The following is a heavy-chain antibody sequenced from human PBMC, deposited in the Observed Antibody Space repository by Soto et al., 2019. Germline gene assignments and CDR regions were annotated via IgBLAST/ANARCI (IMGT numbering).Heavy chain of an antibody. V-gene: IGHV3-23*01. D-gene: IGHD3-9*01. J-gene: IGHJ5*02. CDR2: ISGSGGST. CDR1: GFTFSSYA. Sequence: GGSLRLSCVASGFTFSSYAMSWVRQAPGKGLEWVSAISGSGGSTYYADSVKGRFTISRDNSKNTLYLQMNSLRAEDTAVYYCAKDPIKDYDILTGYYPWFDPWGQGTLVTVSS. CDR3: AKDPIKDYDILTGYYPWFDP.